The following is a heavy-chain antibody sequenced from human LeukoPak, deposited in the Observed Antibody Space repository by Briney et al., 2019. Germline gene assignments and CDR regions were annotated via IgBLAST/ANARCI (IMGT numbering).Heavy chain of an antibody. J-gene: IGHJ4*02. CDR3: ASWGEGALDN. CDR2: ISDSGDYT. Sequence: PGGSLRLSCAASGFTFRSYDMTWVRLPPGKGLEWVSGISDSGDYTYYADSVRGRFTISRDNSKNTLYLQMNSLRVEDTGVYYCASWGEGALDNWGQGTLVTVSS. V-gene: IGHV3-23*01. D-gene: IGHD1-26*01. CDR1: GFTFRSYD.